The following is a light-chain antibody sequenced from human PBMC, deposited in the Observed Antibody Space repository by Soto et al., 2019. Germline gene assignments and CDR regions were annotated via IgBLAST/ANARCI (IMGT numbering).Light chain of an antibody. CDR2: GAS. CDR3: QQYNKWPLT. J-gene: IGKJ4*01. Sequence: ETVMTHSPASLSMSPREGVTLSCRASQSVRSNLAWYQQRPGQAPRLLIYGASTRAADIPARFSGSGSGAEFTLTISSLQSEDFAFYYCQQYNKWPLTFGGGTKV. V-gene: IGKV3-15*01. CDR1: QSVRSN.